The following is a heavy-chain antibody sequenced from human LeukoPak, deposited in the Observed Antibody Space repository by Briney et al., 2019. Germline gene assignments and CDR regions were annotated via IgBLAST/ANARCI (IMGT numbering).Heavy chain of an antibody. Sequence: SETLSLTCTVSGGSISSGSYYWRWIRQPAGKGLEWIGRIYTSGSTNYNPSLKSRVTISVDTSKNQFSLKLSSVTAADTAVYYCARASITIFGVAYGMDVWGQGTTVTVSS. CDR2: IYTSGST. CDR3: ARASITIFGVAYGMDV. J-gene: IGHJ6*02. V-gene: IGHV4-61*02. D-gene: IGHD3-3*01. CDR1: GGSISSGSYY.